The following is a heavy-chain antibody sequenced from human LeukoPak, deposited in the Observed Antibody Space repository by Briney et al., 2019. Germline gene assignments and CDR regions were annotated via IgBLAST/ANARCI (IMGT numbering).Heavy chain of an antibody. J-gene: IGHJ4*02. CDR1: GGSISSYY. V-gene: IGHV4-4*07. CDR3: AGRRDGYNQADY. Sequence: PSETLSLTCTVSGGSISSYYWGWIRQPPGKGLEWIGRIYTSGSTNYNPSLKSRVTMSVDTSKNQFSLKLSSVTAADTAVYYCAGRRDGYNQADYWGQGTLVTVSS. D-gene: IGHD5-24*01. CDR2: IYTSGST.